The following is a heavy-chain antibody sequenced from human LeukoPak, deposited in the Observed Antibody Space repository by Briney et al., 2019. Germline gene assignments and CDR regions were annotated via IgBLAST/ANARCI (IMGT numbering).Heavy chain of an antibody. D-gene: IGHD3-22*01. Sequence: GSLRLSCAASGFTFSNYSMNWVRQAPGKGLEWASSISSSSSYIYYADSVKGRFTISRDNAKNSLYLQMNSLRAEDTTVYYCARGALPHYYDSSGYYYYFDYWGQGTLVTVSS. J-gene: IGHJ4*02. CDR1: GFTFSNYS. CDR2: ISSSSSYI. CDR3: ARGALPHYYDSSGYYYYFDY. V-gene: IGHV3-21*01.